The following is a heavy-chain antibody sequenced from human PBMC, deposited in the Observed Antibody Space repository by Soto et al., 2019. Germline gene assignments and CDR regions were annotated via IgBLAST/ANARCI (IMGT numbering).Heavy chain of an antibody. V-gene: IGHV1-18*01. D-gene: IGHD3-9*01. J-gene: IGHJ4*02. CDR3: ARSDQYYDWLPQSPYYFDY. CDR2: ISGYNGNT. CDR1: GYTFTSYG. Sequence: ASVKVSCKASGYTFTSYGISWVRQAHGQGLEWMGWISGYNGNTKYAQKLQGRVTMTTDTSTSTAYMELRSLRSDDTAVYYCARSDQYYDWLPQSPYYFDYWGQGTLVTVSS.